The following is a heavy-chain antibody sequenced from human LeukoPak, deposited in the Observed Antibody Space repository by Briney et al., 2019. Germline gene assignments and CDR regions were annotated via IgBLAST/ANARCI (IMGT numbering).Heavy chain of an antibody. Sequence: GGSLRLSCAASGFTFSRYWMTWVRQAPGKGLEWVANIKQDGSEKYYVDSVKGRFTISRDNAKNSLYLQMNSLRAEDTAVYYCARSGSFWGSYYFDYWGQGTLVTVSS. CDR3: ARSGSFWGSYYFDY. J-gene: IGHJ4*02. CDR2: IKQDGSEK. D-gene: IGHD3-16*01. CDR1: GFTFSRYW. V-gene: IGHV3-7*01.